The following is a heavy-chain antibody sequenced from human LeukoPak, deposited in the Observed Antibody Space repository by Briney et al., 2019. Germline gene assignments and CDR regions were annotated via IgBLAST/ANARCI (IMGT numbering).Heavy chain of an antibody. J-gene: IGHJ4*02. Sequence: SETLSLTCTVSGGSIRSYYWSWIRQPPGKGLELIGYISYSGSTNYNPSLKSRVTISVDTSKNQFSLNLSSVTAADTAVYYCARVGEMATIRDWGQGTLVSVSS. CDR2: ISYSGST. V-gene: IGHV4-59*01. CDR1: GGSIRSYY. CDR3: ARVGEMATIRD. D-gene: IGHD5-24*01.